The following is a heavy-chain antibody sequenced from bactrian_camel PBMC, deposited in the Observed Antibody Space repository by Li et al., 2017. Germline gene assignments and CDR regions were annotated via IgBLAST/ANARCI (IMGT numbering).Heavy chain of an antibody. CDR2: TYRNSGNM. D-gene: IGHD2*01. J-gene: IGHJ4*01. Sequence: VQLVESGGGSVQAGGSLRLSCAASGSTYSTTCMGWFRQVPGKEREGVAGTYRNSGNMYYADSVKGRFTLSRDNAKNTVYLQMNSLKPEDTAMYYCAAECRALEPDYSDTESGPQILDLRKYQYDYWGQGTQVTV. CDR3: AAECRALEPDYSDTESGPQILDLRKYQYDY. V-gene: IGHV3-3*01. CDR1: GSTYSTTC.